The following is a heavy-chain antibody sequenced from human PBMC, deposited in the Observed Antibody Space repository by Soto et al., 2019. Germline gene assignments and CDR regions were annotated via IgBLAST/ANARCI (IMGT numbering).Heavy chain of an antibody. J-gene: IGHJ4*02. D-gene: IGHD2-21*01. CDR3: AKLWRH. Sequence: SETLSLTCGVSGGSFDGYYWSWLRQSTGKGLEWIGEISGSGATNYNPALKSRVSLSLDTSKNQFPLKLDSVTASDTAVYYCAKLWRHWGQGXLVTVS. CDR2: ISGSGAT. CDR1: GGSFDGYY. V-gene: IGHV4-34*01.